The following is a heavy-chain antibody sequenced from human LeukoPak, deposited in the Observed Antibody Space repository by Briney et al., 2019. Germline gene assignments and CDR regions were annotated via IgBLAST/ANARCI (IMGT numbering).Heavy chain of an antibody. V-gene: IGHV3-53*01. CDR1: GFIVTGNY. D-gene: IGHD3-16*01. CDR2: IYTGGST. Sequence: GGSLRLSCVASGFIVTGNYMHWVRQVPGKGLEWVAIIYTGGSTYYADSVKGRFTISRDNSKNTLYLQMNSLRAEDTAVYYCARAGGPNWGQGTLVTVSS. CDR3: ARAGGPN. J-gene: IGHJ4*02.